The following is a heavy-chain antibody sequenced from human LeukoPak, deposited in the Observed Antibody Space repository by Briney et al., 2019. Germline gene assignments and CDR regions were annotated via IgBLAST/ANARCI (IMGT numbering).Heavy chain of an antibody. CDR3: ARRAGGYSHPYDY. J-gene: IGHJ4*02. D-gene: IGHD4-23*01. CDR1: GFTVSTNY. Sequence: GGSLRLSCVVSGFTVSTNYMSWVRQAPGRGLEWVSLIYSGGSTYYADSVKGRFTISRDNSKNTLYLQMNSLRAEDTAVYYCARRAGGYSHPYDYWGQGTLVTVSS. V-gene: IGHV3-53*01. CDR2: IYSGGST.